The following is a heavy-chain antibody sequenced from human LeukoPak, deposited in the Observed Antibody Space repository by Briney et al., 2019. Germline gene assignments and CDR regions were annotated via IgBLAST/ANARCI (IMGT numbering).Heavy chain of an antibody. CDR3: ARGESLYCSSTSCSNWFDP. CDR1: GFTFSSYS. D-gene: IGHD2-2*01. V-gene: IGHV3-21*01. Sequence: GGSLRLSCAASGFTFSSYSMNWVRQAPGKGLEWVSSISSSSSYIYYADSVKGRFTISRDNAKNSLYLQMNSLRAEDTAVYYCARGESLYCSSTSCSNWFDPWGQGTLVTVSS. J-gene: IGHJ5*02. CDR2: ISSSSSYI.